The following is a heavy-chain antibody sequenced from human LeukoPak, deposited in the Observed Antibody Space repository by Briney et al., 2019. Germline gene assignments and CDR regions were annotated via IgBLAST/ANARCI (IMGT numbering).Heavy chain of an antibody. CDR3: AKGFTGGYYYFDY. Sequence: GGSLRLSCAASGFTFSSQPMTWVRQAPGKGLEWASAVSGSGDNTYYADSVKGRFTISRDNSKNTLYLQMNSLRAEDTAVYYCAKGFTGGYYYFDYWGQGTLVTVSS. V-gene: IGHV3-23*01. CDR1: GFTFSSQP. CDR2: VSGSGDNT. D-gene: IGHD3-9*01. J-gene: IGHJ4*02.